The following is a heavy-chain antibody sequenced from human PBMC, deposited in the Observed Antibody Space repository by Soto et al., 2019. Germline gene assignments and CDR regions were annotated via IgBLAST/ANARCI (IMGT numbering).Heavy chain of an antibody. V-gene: IGHV3-7*01. Sequence: EVQLVESGGGLVQPGGSLRLSCAASGFTFSSYWMSWVRQAPGKGLEWVANIKQDGSEKYYVDSVKGRFIISRDNAKNSLYLQMNSLRAEDTAVYYCARDSAIFGVVIYKDYWGQGTLVTVSS. CDR1: GFTFSSYW. CDR3: ARDSAIFGVVIYKDY. J-gene: IGHJ4*02. D-gene: IGHD3-3*01. CDR2: IKQDGSEK.